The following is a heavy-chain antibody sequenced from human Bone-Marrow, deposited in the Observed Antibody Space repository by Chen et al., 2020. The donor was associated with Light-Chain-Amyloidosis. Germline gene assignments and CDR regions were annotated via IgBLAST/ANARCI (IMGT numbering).Heavy chain of an antibody. CDR1: GFAFSSYA. CDR3: AKDISYDDILPGYPADAFDI. CDR2: ISGSGGSR. D-gene: IGHD3-9*01. J-gene: IGHJ3*02. Sequence: EVQLVESGGGLLQRGGSLRLSCAAYGFAFSSYAMSWVGQAPGKGLEGVSTISGSGGSRYYGDSVKGRFTISGDNSKNALFLQMNSLRAEDTAVYYCAKDISYDDILPGYPADAFDIWGQGTMVTVSS. V-gene: IGHV3-23*04.